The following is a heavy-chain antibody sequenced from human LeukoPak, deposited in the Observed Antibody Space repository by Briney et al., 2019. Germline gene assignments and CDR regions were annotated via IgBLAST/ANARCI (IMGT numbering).Heavy chain of an antibody. J-gene: IGHJ5*02. V-gene: IGHV1-18*01. D-gene: IGHD2-15*01. Sequence: ASVKVSCKTSGGTFLDYAISWVRQAPGQGLEWMGWSSPYNRKTNYAQKFQGRVTMTTDTSTNTAYMELRSLRSDDTAVYYCARGGIDIVTVPVSNWFDPWGQGTLVTVSS. CDR2: SSPYNRKT. CDR1: GGTFLDYA. CDR3: ARGGIDIVTVPVSNWFDP.